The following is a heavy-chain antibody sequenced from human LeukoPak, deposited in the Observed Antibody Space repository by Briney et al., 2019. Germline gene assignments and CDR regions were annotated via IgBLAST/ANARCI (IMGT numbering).Heavy chain of an antibody. CDR1: GFTFSSYG. D-gene: IGHD1-7*01. J-gene: IGHJ4*02. CDR2: IRYDGSNK. CDR3: ARGELTSHYFDY. Sequence: GGSLRLSCAASGFTFSSYGIHWVRQAPGKGLEWVAFIRYDGSNKYYADSVKGRFTISRDNAKNSLYLQMNSLRAEDTAVYYCARGELTSHYFDYWGQGTLVTVSS. V-gene: IGHV3-30*02.